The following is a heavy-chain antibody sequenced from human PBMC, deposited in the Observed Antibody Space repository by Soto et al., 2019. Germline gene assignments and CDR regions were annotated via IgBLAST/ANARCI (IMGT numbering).Heavy chain of an antibody. J-gene: IGHJ5*02. CDR2: ISGSGGTA. CDR3: AKDSQYSSGWNWFDP. Sequence: GGSLRLSCAGSGFTFSTFALSWVRQAPGKGLDWVSVISGSGGTAYYADSVKGRFTISRDTSKNTLYLQMNSLRAEDTAVYYCAKDSQYSSGWNWFDPWGQGTLVTVSS. CDR1: GFTFSTFA. V-gene: IGHV3-23*01. D-gene: IGHD6-19*01.